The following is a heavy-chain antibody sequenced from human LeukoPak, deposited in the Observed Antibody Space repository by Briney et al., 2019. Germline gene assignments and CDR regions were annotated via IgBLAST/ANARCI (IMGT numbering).Heavy chain of an antibody. CDR1: GFTFSNYP. Sequence: GGSLRLSCAASGFTFSNYPMHWVRQAPGKGLEWVAVVSYDGNNEYYADSVKGRFTISRDNAKNSLYLQMNSLRAEDTAVYYCARERGSSGWYRLSWFDPWGQGTLVTVSS. V-gene: IGHV3-30-3*01. CDR3: ARERGSSGWYRLSWFDP. CDR2: VSYDGNNE. D-gene: IGHD6-19*01. J-gene: IGHJ5*02.